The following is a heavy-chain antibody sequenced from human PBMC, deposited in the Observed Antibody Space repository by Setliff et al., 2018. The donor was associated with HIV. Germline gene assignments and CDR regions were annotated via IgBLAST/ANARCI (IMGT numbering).Heavy chain of an antibody. CDR2: INHSGST. D-gene: IGHD3-10*01. CDR3: ARARGVVRAPTDD. Sequence: PSETLSLTCAVYGGSFSGYYWSWIRQPPGKGLEWIGEINHSGSTNYNPSLKSRVTISVDTSKNQFSLKLSSVTAADTAVYYCARARGVVRAPTDDWGQGTLVTVSS. CDR1: GGSFSGYY. V-gene: IGHV4-34*01. J-gene: IGHJ4*02.